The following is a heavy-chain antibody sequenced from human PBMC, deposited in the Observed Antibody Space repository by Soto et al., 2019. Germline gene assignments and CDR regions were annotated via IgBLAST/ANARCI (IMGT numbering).Heavy chain of an antibody. J-gene: IGHJ4*02. D-gene: IGHD1-26*01. Sequence: EASVKVSCKASGGTFSRHPIAGVGQAPGQGLEWMGGISPTVGTATYAPKFQGRVAISADRSSNTAYMELSSRRSQDTAVYYCAGARSAQYFDSWGQGTVVTVSS. CDR1: GGTFSRHP. CDR3: AGARSAQYFDS. CDR2: ISPTVGTA. V-gene: IGHV1-69*06.